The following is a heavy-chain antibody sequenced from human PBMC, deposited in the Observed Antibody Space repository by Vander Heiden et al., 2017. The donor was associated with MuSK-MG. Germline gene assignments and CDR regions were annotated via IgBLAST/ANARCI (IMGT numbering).Heavy chain of an antibody. Sequence: QVQLVQSGAEVKKPGSSVTVSCKASGGTFSSHAISWVRQAPGQGLEWMGGIIPIFGTANYAQEFQGRVTITADESTSTAYMELSSLRSEDTAVYYCARDRYDILTGYYYYMDVWGKGTTVTVSS. D-gene: IGHD3-9*01. V-gene: IGHV1-69*01. CDR3: ARDRYDILTGYYYYMDV. CDR1: GGTFSSHA. J-gene: IGHJ6*03. CDR2: IIPIFGTA.